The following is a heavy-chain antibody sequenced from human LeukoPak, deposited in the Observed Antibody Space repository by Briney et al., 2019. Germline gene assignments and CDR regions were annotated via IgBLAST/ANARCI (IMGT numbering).Heavy chain of an antibody. CDR2: IYYSGST. CDR3: ASIRTSRGGGSSGWYSIDY. V-gene: IGHV4-59*08. J-gene: IGHJ4*02. D-gene: IGHD6-19*01. CDR1: GGSISSYY. Sequence: PSETLSLTCTGSGGSISSYYWSWIRQPPGKGLEWIGYIYYSGSTNYNPSLKSRVTISVDTSKNQFSLKLSSVTAADTAVYYCASIRTSRGGGSSGWYSIDYWGQGTLVTVSS.